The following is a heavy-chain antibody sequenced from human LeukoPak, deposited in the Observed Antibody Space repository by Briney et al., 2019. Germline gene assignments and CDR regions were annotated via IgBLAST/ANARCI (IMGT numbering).Heavy chain of an antibody. CDR1: GYTFTSYA. Sequence: ASVKVSCKASGYTFTSYAMHWVRQAPGQRLEWMGWINAGNGNTKYSQKFQGRVTITRDTSASTAYMELNSLRSEDTAVYYCARDGSSTLRFPFDIWGQGTMVTVSS. D-gene: IGHD6-13*01. CDR2: INAGNGNT. J-gene: IGHJ3*02. CDR3: ARDGSSTLRFPFDI. V-gene: IGHV1-3*01.